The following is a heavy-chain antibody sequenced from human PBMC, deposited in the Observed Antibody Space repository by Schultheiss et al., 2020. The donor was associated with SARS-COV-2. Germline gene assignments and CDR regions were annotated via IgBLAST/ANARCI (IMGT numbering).Heavy chain of an antibody. CDR2: INPRGST. Sequence: SQTLSLTCTVSGGSISSSYWSWIRQPAGKGLEWIGRINPRGSTNYSPSLKSRVTMSVATSKKQFSLKLSSVTAADTAVYYCATDGGITMIVVAPSYWGQGTLVTVSS. CDR3: ATDGGITMIVVAPSY. V-gene: IGHV4-4*07. J-gene: IGHJ4*02. CDR1: GGSISSSY. D-gene: IGHD3-22*01.